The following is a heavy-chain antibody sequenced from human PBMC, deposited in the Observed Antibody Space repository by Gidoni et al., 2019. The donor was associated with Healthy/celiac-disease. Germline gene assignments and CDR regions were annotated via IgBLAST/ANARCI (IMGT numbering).Heavy chain of an antibody. V-gene: IGHV3-53*01. CDR1: GFTVSSNY. D-gene: IGHD3-10*01. J-gene: IGHJ5*02. CDR2: IYSGGST. Sequence: EVQLVESGGGLIQPGGSLRLSCAASGFTVSSNYMSWVRQAPGKGLEWVSVIYSGGSTYYADSVKGRFTISRDNSKNTLYLQMNSLRAEDTAVYYCARNRNYYGSGTPPGFDPWGQGTLVTVSS. CDR3: ARNRNYYGSGTPPGFDP.